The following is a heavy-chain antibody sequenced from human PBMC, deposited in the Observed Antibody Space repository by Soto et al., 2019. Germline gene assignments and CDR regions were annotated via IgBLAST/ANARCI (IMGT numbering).Heavy chain of an antibody. D-gene: IGHD6-13*01. J-gene: IGHJ4*02. CDR2: IYYTGST. CDR3: AKYRRTEAEGFTLDY. Sequence: PSETLSLTCTVSGDSINNYYWSWIRQPPGKRLEWTGYIYYTGSTTYNPSLESRVTMSVDTSKNQFSLKLNSVNAADTAVYYCAKYRRTEAEGFTLDYWGRGTLVTVSS. CDR1: GDSINNYY. V-gene: IGHV4-59*01.